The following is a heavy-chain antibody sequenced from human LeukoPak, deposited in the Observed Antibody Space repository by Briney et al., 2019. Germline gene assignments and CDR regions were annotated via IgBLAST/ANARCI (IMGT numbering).Heavy chain of an antibody. V-gene: IGHV4-59*11. D-gene: IGHD4-17*01. CDR3: ARNPYGDYGY. CDR2: IYHSGSA. J-gene: IGHJ4*02. CDR1: GGSISGHH. Sequence: SETLSLTCTVSGGSISGHHWSWIRQPPGKGLEWIGYIYHSGSANYNPSLKSRVTISVDTSRNQFSLKLTSVTAADTAVYYCARNPYGDYGYWGQGTLVTVSS.